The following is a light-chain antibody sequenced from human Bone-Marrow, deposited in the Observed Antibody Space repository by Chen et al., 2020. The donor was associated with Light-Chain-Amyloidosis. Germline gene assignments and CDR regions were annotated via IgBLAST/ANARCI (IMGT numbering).Light chain of an antibody. J-gene: IGLJ3*02. CDR2: DVS. CDR1: SSDVGGYNY. V-gene: IGLV2-14*01. CDR3: SSYTSSSTQV. Sequence: QSALTQPASVSGSPGQSITISCTGTSSDVGGYNYVSWYQQHPGKAPKLMIYDVSNRPSGVSNRLCGSKSGNTATLTISGLEAEDEDEYYCSSYTSSSTQVVGGGTKLTVL.